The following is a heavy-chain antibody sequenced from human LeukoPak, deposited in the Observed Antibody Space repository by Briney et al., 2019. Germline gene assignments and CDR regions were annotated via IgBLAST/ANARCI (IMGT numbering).Heavy chain of an antibody. V-gene: IGHV1-2*06. D-gene: IGHD1-20*01. J-gene: IGHJ4*02. CDR1: GYTVTCYY. CDR2: INPNSGGT. CDR3: ARGYSWKDGAHDY. Sequence: ASVKVSCKASGYTVTCYYMHWGRQAPGQGLEWMGRINPNSGGTNYAKKCQGRVTMTRETSIRKANMGLSRLRSDDTAVYYCARGYSWKDGAHDYWGQGTLVTVSS.